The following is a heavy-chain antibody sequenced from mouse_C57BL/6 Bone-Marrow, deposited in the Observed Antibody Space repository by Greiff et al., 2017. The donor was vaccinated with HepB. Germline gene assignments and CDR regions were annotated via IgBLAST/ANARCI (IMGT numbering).Heavy chain of an antibody. D-gene: IGHD2-3*01. CDR3: ARHEEVGYDGYYVFAY. Sequence: VKLMESGAELVKPGASVKLSCKASGYTFTEYTIHWVKQRSGQGLEWIGWSYPGSGSIKYNEKFKDKATLTADKSSSTVYMELSRLTSEDSAVYFCARHEEVGYDGYYVFAYWGQGTLVTVSA. CDR2: SYPGSGSI. V-gene: IGHV1-62-2*01. CDR1: GYTFTEYT. J-gene: IGHJ3*01.